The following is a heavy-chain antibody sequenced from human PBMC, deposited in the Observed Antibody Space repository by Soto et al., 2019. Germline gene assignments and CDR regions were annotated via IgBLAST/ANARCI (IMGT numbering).Heavy chain of an antibody. CDR1: GFTFSRYW. CDR2: IKEDGSEI. V-gene: IGHV3-7*01. Sequence: EVQMVESGGGLVQPGVSLRLSCAASGFTFSRYWMYWVRQAPGKGLEWVANIKEDGSEINYVDSVKGRFTISRDNAKNSLYLQMNSLRVEDTAVYYCASSLLRGQGTLVTVSS. CDR3: ASSLL. J-gene: IGHJ4*02.